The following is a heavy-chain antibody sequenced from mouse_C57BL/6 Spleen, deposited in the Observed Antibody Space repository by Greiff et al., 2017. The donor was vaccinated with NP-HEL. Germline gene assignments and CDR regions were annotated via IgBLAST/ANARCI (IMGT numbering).Heavy chain of an antibody. CDR1: GYAFSSYW. CDR3: ARLTTVVEIDY. V-gene: IGHV1-80*01. Sequence: QVQLQQSGAELVKPGASVKISCKASGYAFSSYWMNWVKQRPGKGLEGIGQIYPGDGDTNYNGKFKGKATLTADKSSSTAYMQLSSLTSEDSAVYFCARLTTVVEIDYWGQGTTLTVSS. D-gene: IGHD1-1*01. J-gene: IGHJ2*01. CDR2: IYPGDGDT.